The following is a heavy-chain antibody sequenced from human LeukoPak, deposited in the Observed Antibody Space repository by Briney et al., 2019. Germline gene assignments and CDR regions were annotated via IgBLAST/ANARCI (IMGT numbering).Heavy chain of an antibody. D-gene: IGHD3-22*01. CDR3: AAHSSGVYYNYMDV. V-gene: IGHV3-21*01. CDR1: GFTFSSYS. Sequence: PGGSLRLSCAASGFTFSSYSMNWVRQAPGKGLEWVSSISSSSSYIYYADSVKGRFTISRDNAKNSLYLQMNSLRAEDTAVYYCAAHSSGVYYNYMDVWGKGTTVTVSS. J-gene: IGHJ6*03. CDR2: ISSSSSYI.